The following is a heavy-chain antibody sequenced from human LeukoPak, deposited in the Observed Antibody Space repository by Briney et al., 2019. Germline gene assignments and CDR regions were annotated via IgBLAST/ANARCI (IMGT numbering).Heavy chain of an antibody. V-gene: IGHV1-18*01. CDR2: ISAYNGNT. Sequence: EASVKVSCKASGYTFTSYSISWVRQAPGQGLEWMGWISAYNGNTNYAQKLQGRVTMTTDTSTSTAYMELRSLRSDNTAVYYCARVRAARPEEDYFEYWGQGTLVTVSS. CDR1: GYTFTSYS. CDR3: ARVRAARPEEDYFEY. D-gene: IGHD6-6*01. J-gene: IGHJ4*02.